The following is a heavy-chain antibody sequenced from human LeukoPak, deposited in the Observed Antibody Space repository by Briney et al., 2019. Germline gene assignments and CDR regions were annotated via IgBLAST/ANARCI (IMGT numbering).Heavy chain of an antibody. D-gene: IGHD3-22*01. V-gene: IGHV3-23*01. CDR1: GITLSNYG. CDR3: ARRGVVIRVILVGFHKEAYYFDS. J-gene: IGHJ4*02. CDR2: IRDSGGRT. Sequence: GGSLRLSCAVSGITLSNYGMSWVRQAPGKGLEWVAGIRDSGGRTNYADSVKGRFTISRDNAKNTLYLQMNSLRAEDTAVYFCARRGVVIRVILVGFHKEAYYFDSWGQGALVTVSS.